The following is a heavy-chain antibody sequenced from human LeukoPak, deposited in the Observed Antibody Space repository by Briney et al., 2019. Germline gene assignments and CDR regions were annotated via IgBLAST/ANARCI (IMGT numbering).Heavy chain of an antibody. D-gene: IGHD3-10*01. V-gene: IGHV1-69*04. CDR2: IIPIFGIA. Sequence: SVKVSCKASGGTFSSYAISWVRQAPGQGLEWMGRIIPIFGIANYAQKFQGRVTITADKSTSTAYMELSSLRSEGTAVYYCARDQKVRYGMDVWGQGTTVTVSS. CDR1: GGTFSSYA. J-gene: IGHJ6*02. CDR3: ARDQKVRYGMDV.